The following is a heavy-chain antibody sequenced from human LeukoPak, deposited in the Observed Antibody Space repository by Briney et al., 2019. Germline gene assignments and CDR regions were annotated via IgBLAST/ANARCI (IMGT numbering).Heavy chain of an antibody. J-gene: IGHJ4*02. D-gene: IGHD2-2*01. CDR2: ISGSGGST. CDR1: GFTFSSYA. CDR3: ARGGYCSSTSCSPLGY. V-gene: IGHV3-23*01. Sequence: GGSLRLSCAASGFTFSSYAMSWVRQAPGKGLEWVSAISGSGGSTYYADSVKGRFTISRDNSKNTLYLQMNSLRAEDTAVYYCARGGYCSSTSCSPLGYWGQGTLVTVPS.